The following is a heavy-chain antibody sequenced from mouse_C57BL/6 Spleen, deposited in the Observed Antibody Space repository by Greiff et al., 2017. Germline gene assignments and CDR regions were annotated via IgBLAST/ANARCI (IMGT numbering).Heavy chain of an antibody. Sequence: QVQLQQSEAELVKPGASVKISCKVSGYTFTDYTIHWMKQRPEQGLEWIGDIYPRDGSTNSNEKFKGKATLTADKSSSTAYMQLNSLTSEDSAVDFCARIYYSTLYGDFDVWGTGTAVTVSA. CDR1: GYTFTDYT. CDR2: IYPRDGST. J-gene: IGHJ1*03. CDR3: ARIYYSTLYGDFDV. D-gene: IGHD2-5*01. V-gene: IGHV1-78*01.